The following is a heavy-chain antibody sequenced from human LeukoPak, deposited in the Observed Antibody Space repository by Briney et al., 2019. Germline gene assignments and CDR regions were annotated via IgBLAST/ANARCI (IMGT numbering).Heavy chain of an antibody. V-gene: IGHV3-66*01. Sequence: AGGSLRLSCAASGFTFSSYAMSWVRQAPGKGLEWVSVIYSGGSTYYADSVKGRFTISRDNSKNTLYLQMNSLRAEDTAVYYCAAAVVPAAPLDYWGQGTLVTVSS. CDR2: IYSGGST. D-gene: IGHD2-2*01. CDR3: AAAVVPAAPLDY. CDR1: GFTFSSYA. J-gene: IGHJ4*02.